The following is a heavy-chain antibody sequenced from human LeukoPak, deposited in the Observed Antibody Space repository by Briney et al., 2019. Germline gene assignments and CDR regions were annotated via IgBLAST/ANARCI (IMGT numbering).Heavy chain of an antibody. V-gene: IGHV4-59*01. CDR3: ARTYGDYLNFDY. J-gene: IGHJ4*02. CDR2: IYYSGST. Sequence: SETLSLTCTVSGGSITNYYWSWIRQPPGKGLEWIGYIYYSGSTNYNPSPQSRVTISVDTSKNQFSLKLSSVTAADTAVYYCARTYGDYLNFDYWGQGTLVTVSS. CDR1: GGSITNYY. D-gene: IGHD4-17*01.